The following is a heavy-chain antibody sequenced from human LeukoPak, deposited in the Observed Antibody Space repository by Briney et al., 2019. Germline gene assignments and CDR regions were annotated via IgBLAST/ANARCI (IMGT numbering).Heavy chain of an antibody. J-gene: IGHJ4*02. CDR1: GYTFTHQW. D-gene: IGHD3-10*01. Sequence: GESLKISCKASGYTFTHQWIDWVRQKSGSGLEWMGITYPRDSDTRYSPSFQGHVTISADTSINTAYLEWSRLEASDTAIYYCARHSDVIGAIWGQGTLVTVSS. V-gene: IGHV5-51*01. CDR3: ARHSDVIGAI. CDR2: TYPRDSDT.